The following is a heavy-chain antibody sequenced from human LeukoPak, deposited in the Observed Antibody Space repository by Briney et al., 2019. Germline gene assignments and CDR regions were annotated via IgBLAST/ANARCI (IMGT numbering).Heavy chain of an antibody. J-gene: IGHJ4*02. CDR3: AKATKNWGSGNYFDY. CDR2: ISGSGGST. V-gene: IGHV3-23*01. D-gene: IGHD7-27*01. Sequence: PGGSLRPSCAASGFTFSSYAMSWVRQAPGKGLEWVSAISGSGGSTYYADSVKGQFAISRDNSKNTLYMQMNSLRAEDTAVYYCAKATKNWGSGNYFDYWGQGTLVTVSS. CDR1: GFTFSSYA.